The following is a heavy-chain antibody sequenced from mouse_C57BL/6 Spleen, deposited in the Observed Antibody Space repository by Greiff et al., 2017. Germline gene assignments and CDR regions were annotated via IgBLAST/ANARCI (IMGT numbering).Heavy chain of an antibody. CDR3: ARYYSNYFFYAMDY. Sequence: VQLQQPGAELVKPGASVKLSCKASGYTFTSYWMQWVKQRPGQGLEWIGEIDPSDSYTNYNQKFKGKATLTVDTSSSTAYMQLSSLTSEDSAVYYCARYYSNYFFYAMDYWGQGTSVTVSS. CDR1: GYTFTSYW. CDR2: IDPSDSYT. J-gene: IGHJ4*01. D-gene: IGHD2-5*01. V-gene: IGHV1-50*01.